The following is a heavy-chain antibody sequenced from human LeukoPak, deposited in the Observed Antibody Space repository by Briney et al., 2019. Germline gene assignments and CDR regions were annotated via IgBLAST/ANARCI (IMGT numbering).Heavy chain of an antibody. D-gene: IGHD5-24*01. CDR1: GDSVSTNSVA. J-gene: IGHJ4*02. V-gene: IGHV6-1*01. CDR3: AREAEITRFDY. CDR2: TSYRSKWYN. Sequence: SQTLSLTCAISGDSVSTNSVAWNWIRQSPSRGLEWLGRTSYRSKWYNDYAVSVKSRITITPDTSKNQFSLQLNSVTPEDTAVYYCAREAEITRFDYWGQGTLVTVSS.